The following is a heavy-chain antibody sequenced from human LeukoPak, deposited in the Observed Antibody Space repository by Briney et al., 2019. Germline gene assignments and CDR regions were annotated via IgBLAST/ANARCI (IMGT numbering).Heavy chain of an antibody. V-gene: IGHV3-23*01. D-gene: IGHD3-22*01. CDR3: AKEMHYYDSSGYISPEPYYYYMDV. CDR1: GFTFSIYG. Sequence: GGSLRLSCAASGFTFSIYGMSWVRQAPGKGLEWVSAISGSGGSTYYADSVKGRFTISRDNSKNTLYLQMNSLRAEDTAVYYCAKEMHYYDSSGYISPEPYYYYMDVWGKGTTVTVSS. J-gene: IGHJ6*03. CDR2: ISGSGGST.